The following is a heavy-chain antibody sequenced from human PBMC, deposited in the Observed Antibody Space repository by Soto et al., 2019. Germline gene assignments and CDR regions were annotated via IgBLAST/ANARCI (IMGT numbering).Heavy chain of an antibody. CDR3: ARSYYYGSGDGMDV. V-gene: IGHV1-2*04. J-gene: IGHJ6*02. CDR2: INPNSGGT. D-gene: IGHD3-10*01. CDR1: GYTFTGYY. Sequence: ASVKVSCKASGYTFTGYYMHWVRQAPGQGLEWMGWINPNSGGTNYAQKFQGWVTMTRDTSISTAYMELSRLRSDDTAVYYCARSYYYGSGDGMDVWGQGTTVTVSS.